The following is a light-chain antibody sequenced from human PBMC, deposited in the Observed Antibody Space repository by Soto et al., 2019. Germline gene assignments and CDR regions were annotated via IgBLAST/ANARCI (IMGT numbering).Light chain of an antibody. CDR3: QQSYSTPLT. Sequence: DIVMTQSPDSLAVSLGERATINCKSSQSVFYSSNNKYYLAWYQQKPGQPPKLLIYWASTRESGVPDRFSGSGSGTDFTLTISSLQAEDVAVYYCQQSYSTPLTFGGGTKVEIK. J-gene: IGKJ4*01. V-gene: IGKV4-1*01. CDR2: WAS. CDR1: QSVFYSSNNKYY.